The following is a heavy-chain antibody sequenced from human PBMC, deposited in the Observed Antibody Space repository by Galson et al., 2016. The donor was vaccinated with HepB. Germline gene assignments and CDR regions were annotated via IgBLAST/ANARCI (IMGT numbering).Heavy chain of an antibody. D-gene: IGHD3-22*01. J-gene: IGHJ5*02. CDR1: GGMYSSYA. CDR2: ISPIFGTT. CDR3: TRRDSSGFCNAYNWFDP. Sequence: SVKVSCKASGGMYSSYAISWVRQAPGQGLERMGGISPIFGTTYYAQKFQGRVTITADKSTSTAYMELSSLRSEDTAVYYCTRRDSSGFCNAYNWFDPWGQGTLVTVSS. V-gene: IGHV1-69*06.